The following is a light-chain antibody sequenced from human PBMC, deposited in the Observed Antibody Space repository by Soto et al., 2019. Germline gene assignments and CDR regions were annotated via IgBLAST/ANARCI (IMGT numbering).Light chain of an antibody. Sequence: QSALTQPASVSGSPGQSISISCTGTSSDDGSYNLVSWYQQHPGKAPKLMIYEGSKRPSGVSNRFSGSKSGNTASLTISGLQAEDEADYYCSSYASSTTPYVFGTGTKLTVL. CDR3: SSYASSTTPYV. V-gene: IGLV2-14*02. CDR1: SSDDGSYNL. J-gene: IGLJ1*01. CDR2: EGS.